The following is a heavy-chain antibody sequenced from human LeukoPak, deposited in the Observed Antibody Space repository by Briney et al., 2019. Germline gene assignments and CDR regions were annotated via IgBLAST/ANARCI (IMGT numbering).Heavy chain of an antibody. CDR3: AKAVEYSYGSGSSYYFDY. V-gene: IGHV1-8*01. D-gene: IGHD3-10*01. Sequence: GASVKVSCKASGYTFSSHDVNWVRQASGQGLEWMGWMNPNSGNTGYAQKFQGRVTMTRNTSISTAYMELTSLTSEDSAVYYCAKAVEYSYGSGSSYYFDYWGQGALVTVSS. CDR1: GYTFSSHD. J-gene: IGHJ4*02. CDR2: MNPNSGNT.